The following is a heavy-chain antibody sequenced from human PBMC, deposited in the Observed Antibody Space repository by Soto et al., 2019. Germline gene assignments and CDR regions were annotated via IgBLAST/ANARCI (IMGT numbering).Heavy chain of an antibody. CDR2: ISGSGGST. Sequence: EVQLLESGGGLVQPGGSLRLSCAASGFTFSSYAMSWVRQAPGKGLEWVSAISGSGGSTYYADSVKGRFTISRDNSKNTLYLQMNSLRDEDTAVYDCAKDSHARQFSSGCFDYWGQGTLVTVSS. J-gene: IGHJ4*02. CDR1: GFTFSSYA. CDR3: AKDSHARQFSSGCFDY. D-gene: IGHD6-19*01. V-gene: IGHV3-23*01.